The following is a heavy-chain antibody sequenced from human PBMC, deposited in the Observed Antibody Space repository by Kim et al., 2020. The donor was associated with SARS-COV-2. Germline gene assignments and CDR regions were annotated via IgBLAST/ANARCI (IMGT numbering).Heavy chain of an antibody. J-gene: IGHJ5*02. CDR1: GYTFTNYA. V-gene: IGHV7-4-1*02. CDR3: ARDKRYNWSPEGWFDP. Sequence: ASVKVSCKASGYTFTNYAIIWVRQAPGQGLEWMGWINTNTGDPTYAQGVTGRFVFSLDTSVNTTYLQISSLEAEDTAVYYCARDKRYNWSPEGWFDPWGQGTLVTVSS. CDR2: INTNTGDP. D-gene: IGHD1-20*01.